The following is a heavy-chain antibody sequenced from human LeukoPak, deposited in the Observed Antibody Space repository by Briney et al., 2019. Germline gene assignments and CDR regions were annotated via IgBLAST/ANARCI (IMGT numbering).Heavy chain of an antibody. J-gene: IGHJ4*02. CDR3: ARVGYGDYLDY. D-gene: IGHD4-17*01. CDR1: RFTFSNYE. CDR2: ISSSSSTI. V-gene: IGHV3-48*03. Sequence: QSGGSLRLSCAASRFTFSNYEMNWVRQAPGKGLEWVSYISSSSSTIYYADSVKGRFTLSRDNAKNSLYLQMNSLRAEDTAVYYCARVGYGDYLDYWGQGALVTVSS.